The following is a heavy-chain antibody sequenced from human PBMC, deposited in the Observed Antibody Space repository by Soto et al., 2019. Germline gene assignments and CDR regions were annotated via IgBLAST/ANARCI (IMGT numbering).Heavy chain of an antibody. CDR3: ASWGPILAYCGGDCYSD. V-gene: IGHV1-69*02. CDR2: IIPILGIA. CDR1: GGTFSSYT. D-gene: IGHD2-21*02. J-gene: IGHJ4*02. Sequence: QVQLVQSGAEVKKPGSSVKVSCKASGGTFSSYTISWVRQAPGQGLEWMGRIIPILGIANYAQKFQGRVTISADKSTSTDYMELRSLRSEDTAVYYCASWGPILAYCGGDCYSDWGQGTLVTVSS.